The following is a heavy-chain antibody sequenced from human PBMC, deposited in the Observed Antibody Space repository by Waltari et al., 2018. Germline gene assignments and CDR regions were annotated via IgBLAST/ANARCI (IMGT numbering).Heavy chain of an antibody. CDR2: LHYSVTT. CDR3: VRHQQVVKVIDF. Sequence: RLQESGPGLVKPSETLSLTSTVAGFSMTSTRFYWGWIRQPPGKGLEWIVSLHYSVTTYYSPSLKSRVTTSVDTSKNQFSLRLRSVTAADTAVYFWVRHQQVVKVIDFWGQGTLATVSS. V-gene: IGHV4-39*01. D-gene: IGHD6-13*01. CDR1: GFSMTSTRFY. J-gene: IGHJ4*02.